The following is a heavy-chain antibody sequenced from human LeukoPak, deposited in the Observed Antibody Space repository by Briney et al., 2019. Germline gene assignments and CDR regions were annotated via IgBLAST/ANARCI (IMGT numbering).Heavy chain of an antibody. Sequence: ASVKVSCKASGYTFTSYGISWVRQAPGQGLEWMGWVSAYNGETNSAQKLLGRVTMTTDTSTSTAYMELRSLRSDDTAVYYCARDNLPLRGRFDYWGQGTLVTVSS. V-gene: IGHV1-18*01. CDR2: VSAYNGET. CDR3: ARDNLPLRGRFDY. J-gene: IGHJ4*02. D-gene: IGHD2-21*02. CDR1: GYTFTSYG.